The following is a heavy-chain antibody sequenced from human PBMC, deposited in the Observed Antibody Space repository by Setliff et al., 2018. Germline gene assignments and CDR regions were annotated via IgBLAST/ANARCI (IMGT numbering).Heavy chain of an antibody. CDR2: ISSSSSTI. CDR3: ARDFGSHFFDY. Sequence: LRLSCAASGFTFRSYTMNWVRQAPGKGLEWVSYISSSSSTIYYADSVKGRFTISRDNAKNSLYLQMNSLRAEDTAVYYCARDFGSHFFDYWGQGTLVTVSS. J-gene: IGHJ4*02. D-gene: IGHD3-16*01. CDR1: GFTFRSYT. V-gene: IGHV3-48*01.